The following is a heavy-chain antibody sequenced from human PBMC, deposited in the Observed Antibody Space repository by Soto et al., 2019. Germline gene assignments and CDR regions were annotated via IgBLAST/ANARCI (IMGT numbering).Heavy chain of an antibody. CDR2: INHSGST. V-gene: IGHV4-34*01. CDR3: ARGGYSGRLYYFDY. J-gene: IGHJ4*02. D-gene: IGHD2-15*01. Sequence: SETLSLTCAVYGGSFSGYYWSWIRQPPGKGLEWIGEINHSGSTNYNPSLKSRVTISLDPSKNQVSLKFNSVTAADTAVYYCARGGYSGRLYYFDYWGLGTLVTAPQ. CDR1: GGSFSGYY.